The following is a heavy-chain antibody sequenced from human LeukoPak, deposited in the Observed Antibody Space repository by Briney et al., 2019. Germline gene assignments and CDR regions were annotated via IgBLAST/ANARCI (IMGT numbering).Heavy chain of an antibody. Sequence: GGSLRLSCAASGFTFSSYSMNWVRQAPGKGLEWVSSISSSSSYMYYADSVKGRFTISRDNAKNSLYLQMNSLRAEDTAVYYCARLLLYYFDYWGQGTLVTVSS. V-gene: IGHV3-21*01. J-gene: IGHJ4*02. D-gene: IGHD3-10*01. CDR2: ISSSSSYM. CDR1: GFTFSSYS. CDR3: ARLLLYYFDY.